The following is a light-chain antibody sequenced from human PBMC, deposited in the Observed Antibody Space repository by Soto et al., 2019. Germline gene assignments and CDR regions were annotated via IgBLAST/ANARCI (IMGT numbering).Light chain of an antibody. CDR2: RAS. J-gene: IGKJ4*01. CDR3: QQYNDWPLT. Sequence: EIVLTQSPATLSVSPGERVTLSCRASQSVSDNLAWYQQKPGQAPRLLIYRASIRATDIPARFSGSGSGTEFSLTISSLQSEDFAVYYCQQYNDWPLTFGGGTKVEIK. CDR1: QSVSDN. V-gene: IGKV3D-15*01.